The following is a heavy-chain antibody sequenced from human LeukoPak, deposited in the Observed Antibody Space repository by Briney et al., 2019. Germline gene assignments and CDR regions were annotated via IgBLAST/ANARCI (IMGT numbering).Heavy chain of an antibody. J-gene: IGHJ4*02. V-gene: IGHV3-23*01. Sequence: GGSLRLSCAASGFTFSSYAMSWVRQAPGKGLEWVSAISGRGDRTYYADSVKGRFTISRDNSKNTLYLQMNSLRAEDTAVYYCAKEQSSSGSFDYWGQGTLVTVSS. CDR2: ISGRGDRT. CDR3: AKEQSSSGSFDY. CDR1: GFTFSSYA. D-gene: IGHD6-6*01.